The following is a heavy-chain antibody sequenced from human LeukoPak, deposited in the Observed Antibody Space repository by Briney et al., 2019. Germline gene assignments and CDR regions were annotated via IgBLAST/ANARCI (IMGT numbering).Heavy chain of an antibody. V-gene: IGHV3-11*01. J-gene: IGHJ4*02. CDR2: ISRTGSSI. CDR1: AFTFSDYH. CDR3: ARELDGYYFDY. D-gene: IGHD3-3*02. Sequence: GGSLRLSCAASAFTFSDYHMSWIRRAPGKGLEWVSYISRTGSSIFYADSLEGRFTISRDNAKNSLYLQMNSLRAEDTAVYYCARELDGYYFDYWGQGTLVTVSS.